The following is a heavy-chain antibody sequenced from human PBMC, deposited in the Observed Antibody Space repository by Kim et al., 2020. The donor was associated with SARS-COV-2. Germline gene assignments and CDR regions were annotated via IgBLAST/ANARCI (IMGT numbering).Heavy chain of an antibody. V-gene: IGHV3-49*03. CDR1: GFTFGDYA. D-gene: IGHD6-25*01. CDR3: TRVSIAAAVYYYYYGMND. J-gene: IGHJ6*02. CDR2: IRSEAYGGTT. Sequence: GGSLRLSCTASGFTFGDYAMSWFRQAPGKGLEWVGFIRSEAYGGTTEYAASVKGRFTISRDDSKIIAYLQMNSLKTEDTAVYYCTRVSIAAAVYYYYYGMNDWGQGTTVTVSS.